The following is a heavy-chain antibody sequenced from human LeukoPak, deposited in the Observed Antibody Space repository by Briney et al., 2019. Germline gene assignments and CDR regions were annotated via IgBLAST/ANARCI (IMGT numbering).Heavy chain of an antibody. V-gene: IGHV3-23*01. J-gene: IGHJ4*02. CDR2: ISDSGGST. CDR1: GFTFSIYA. D-gene: IGHD6-19*01. Sequence: PGGSLRLSCAASGFTFSIYAMSWVCQAPGKGLEWVSAISDSGGSTYYADSVKGRFTISRDNSKNTLYLQMNSLRAEDTAVYYCAKGRSAVAGSLDYWGQGTLVTVSS. CDR3: AKGRSAVAGSLDY.